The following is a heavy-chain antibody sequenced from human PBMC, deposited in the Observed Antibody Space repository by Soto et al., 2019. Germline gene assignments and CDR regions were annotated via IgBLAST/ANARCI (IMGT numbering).Heavy chain of an antibody. D-gene: IGHD5-12*01. V-gene: IGHV1-69*11. CDR1: GDTVSSYG. J-gene: IGHJ6*02. CDR3: ARAGYNPRGYSYGMDV. CDR2: IIPILNTA. Sequence: QVQLVQSGAEVKKPGSSVKVSCKASGDTVSSYGISWVRQAPGQGLEWMGGIIPILNTANYAQKFQCRVTITADESTRTVYMEMSSLRSEDTAMYYCARAGYNPRGYSYGMDVWGPGTTVTVSS.